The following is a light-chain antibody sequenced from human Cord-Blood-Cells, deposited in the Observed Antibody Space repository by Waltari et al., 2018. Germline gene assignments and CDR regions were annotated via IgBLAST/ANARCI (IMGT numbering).Light chain of an antibody. CDR3: MQALQTPPYT. Sequence: DIVMTQSPLSLPVTPGEPASISCRSSQSLLHSNGYNYLDWYRQKPGQSPQLLIYLGSNRASGVPDRFSGSGSGTEFTLKISRVEAEDVGVYYCMQALQTPPYTFGQGTKLEIK. CDR1: QSLLHSNGYNY. CDR2: LGS. V-gene: IGKV2-28*01. J-gene: IGKJ2*01.